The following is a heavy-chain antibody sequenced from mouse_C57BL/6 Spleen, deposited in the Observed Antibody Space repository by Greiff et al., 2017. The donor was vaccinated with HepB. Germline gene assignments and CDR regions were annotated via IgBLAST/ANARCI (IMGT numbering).Heavy chain of an antibody. V-gene: IGHV1-80*01. CDR1: GYAFSSYW. Sequence: VKLMESGAELVKPGASVKISCKASGYAFSSYWMNWVKQRPGKGLEWIGQIYPGDGDTNYNGKFKGKATLTADKSSSTAYMQLSSLTSEDSAVYFCAREGYYDYDGAWFAYWGQGTLVTVSA. CDR2: IYPGDGDT. J-gene: IGHJ3*01. CDR3: AREGYYDYDGAWFAY. D-gene: IGHD2-4*01.